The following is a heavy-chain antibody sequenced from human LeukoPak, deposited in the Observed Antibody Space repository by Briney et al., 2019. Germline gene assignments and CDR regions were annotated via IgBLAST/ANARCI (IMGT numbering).Heavy chain of an antibody. Sequence: SETLSLTCAVYGGSFSGHYWSWIRQPPGKGLEWIGEINDSGSTEGNPSLKSRLTISVDTSKNQFSLKLSSVTAADTAMYYCARLPSGYCFDLWSQGTLVTVSS. J-gene: IGHJ4*02. CDR2: INDSGST. CDR1: GGSFSGHY. V-gene: IGHV4-34*01. CDR3: ARLPSGYCFDL. D-gene: IGHD3-9*01.